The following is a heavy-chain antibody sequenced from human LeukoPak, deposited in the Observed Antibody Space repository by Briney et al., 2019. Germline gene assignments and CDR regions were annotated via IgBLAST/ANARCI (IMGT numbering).Heavy chain of an antibody. J-gene: IGHJ4*02. D-gene: IGHD6-19*01. Sequence: ASVKVSCKVSGYTLTELSMHWVRQAPGKGLEWMGGFDPEDGETIYAQKFQGRVTMTEDTSTDTAYMELSSLRSEDTAVYYCATPNPSSGWAINYSDYWGQGTLVTVSS. V-gene: IGHV1-24*01. CDR2: FDPEDGET. CDR3: ATPNPSSGWAINYSDY. CDR1: GYTLTELS.